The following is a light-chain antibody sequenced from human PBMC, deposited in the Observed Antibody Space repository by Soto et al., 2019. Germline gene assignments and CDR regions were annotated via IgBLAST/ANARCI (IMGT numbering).Light chain of an antibody. V-gene: IGKV3-20*01. CDR3: QQHGSSPRT. Sequence: EIVLTQSPGTLSLSPGERATLSCRASQSVSSSYLAWYQQKPGQAPRLLIYGASSRATGIPDRFSGSGSGPDFTLTISRLEPEDFAVYYCQQHGSSPRTFGQGTKVDIK. CDR2: GAS. J-gene: IGKJ1*01. CDR1: QSVSSSY.